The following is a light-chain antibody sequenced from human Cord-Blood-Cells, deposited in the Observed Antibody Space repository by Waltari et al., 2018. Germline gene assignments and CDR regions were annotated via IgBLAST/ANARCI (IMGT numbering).Light chain of an antibody. CDR1: SSDVGGYNS. Sequence: QSALTQPPSASGSPGQSVTISCIGTSSDVGGYNSVSWYQQHPGKAPKLMIYEVSKLPSGVLYRFSGSKSGNTVSLTVSGLQAEDEADYYCSSYAGSNNVVFGGGTKLTVL. J-gene: IGLJ2*01. V-gene: IGLV2-8*01. CDR2: EVS. CDR3: SSYAGSNNVV.